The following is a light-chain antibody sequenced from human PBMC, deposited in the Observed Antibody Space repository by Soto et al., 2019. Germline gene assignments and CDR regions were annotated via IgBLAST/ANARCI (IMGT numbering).Light chain of an antibody. V-gene: IGLV3-21*04. Sequence: SYELTQPPSVSVAPGKTARITCGGNNIGSKSVHWYQQKPCQAPVLVIYYDSDRPSGIPERFSGSNSGNMATRTISRVEAGDEADYYCQVWDSSSDHPIFGGGTKLTVL. J-gene: IGLJ2*01. CDR1: NIGSKS. CDR3: QVWDSSSDHPI. CDR2: YDS.